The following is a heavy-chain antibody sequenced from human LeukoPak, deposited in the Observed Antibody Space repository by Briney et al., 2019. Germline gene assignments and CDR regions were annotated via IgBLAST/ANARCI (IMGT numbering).Heavy chain of an antibody. CDR1: GGTFSSYA. Sequence: SVKVSCKASGGTFSSYAISWVRQAPAPGLEWMGRIIPIFGTANYAQKFQGRVTITTDESTSTAYMERSSMRSEDTAVYYCARSVVMATIRVPGYYYYMDVGGKGTTVTVSS. CDR3: ARSVVMATIRVPGYYYYMDV. D-gene: IGHD5-24*01. CDR2: IIPIFGTA. J-gene: IGHJ6*03. V-gene: IGHV1-69*05.